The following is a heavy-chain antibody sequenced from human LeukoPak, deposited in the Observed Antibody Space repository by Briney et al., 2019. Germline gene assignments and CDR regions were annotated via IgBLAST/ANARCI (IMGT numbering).Heavy chain of an antibody. Sequence: ASVKVSCKASGYTFTSYDINWVRQATGQGLEWMGWMNPNSGNTGYAQKFQGRVTIARNTSISTAYMELSSLRSEDTAVYYCARAGGAAAGTFWERYYYYYYMDVWGKGTTVTVSS. CDR3: ARAGGAAAGTFWERYYYYYYMDV. J-gene: IGHJ6*03. D-gene: IGHD6-13*01. CDR1: GYTFTSYD. V-gene: IGHV1-8*03. CDR2: MNPNSGNT.